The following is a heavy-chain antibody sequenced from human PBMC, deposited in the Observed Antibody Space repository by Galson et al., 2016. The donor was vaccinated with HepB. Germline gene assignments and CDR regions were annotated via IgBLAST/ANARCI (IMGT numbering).Heavy chain of an antibody. Sequence: SLRLSCAASGFTFNFYLMSWVRQAPGKGLEWVANINQDGSEKSYMDSVKGRFTISRDNAKNSLYLQMKSLRAEDTAVYYCAKNFGDYVGDTFDMWGQGTMVTVSS. D-gene: IGHD4-17*01. CDR1: GFTFNFYL. V-gene: IGHV3-7*01. J-gene: IGHJ3*02. CDR2: INQDGSEK. CDR3: AKNFGDYVGDTFDM.